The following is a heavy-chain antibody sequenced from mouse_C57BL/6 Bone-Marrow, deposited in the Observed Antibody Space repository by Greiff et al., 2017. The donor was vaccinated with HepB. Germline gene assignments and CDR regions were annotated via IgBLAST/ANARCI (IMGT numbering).Heavy chain of an antibody. V-gene: IGHV1-15*01. J-gene: IGHJ2*01. D-gene: IGHD2-3*01. Sequence: QVQLQQSGAELVRPGASVTLSCKASGYTFTDYEMHWVKQTPVHGLEWIGAIDPETGGTAYNQKFKGKAILTADKSSSTAYMELRILTSEDSAVYYCTSRDGYYDYFDYWGQGTTLTVSS. CDR1: GYTFTDYE. CDR3: TSRDGYYDYFDY. CDR2: IDPETGGT.